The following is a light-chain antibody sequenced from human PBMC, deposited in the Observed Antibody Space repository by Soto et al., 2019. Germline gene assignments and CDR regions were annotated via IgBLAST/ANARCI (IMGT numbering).Light chain of an antibody. CDR2: GAS. CDR3: QQYGTSPRT. V-gene: IGKV3-20*01. Sequence: EIVMTQSPAILSVSPGERVSLSCRASQSVNSKLAWYQQKPGQAPRLLIYGASSRATGIPDRFSGSGSGTDFTLTISRLEPEDFAVYYCQQYGTSPRTFGQGTKVDIK. CDR1: QSVNSK. J-gene: IGKJ1*01.